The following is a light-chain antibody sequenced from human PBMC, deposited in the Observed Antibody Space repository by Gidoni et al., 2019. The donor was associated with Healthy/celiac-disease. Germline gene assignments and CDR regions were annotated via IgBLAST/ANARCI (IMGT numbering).Light chain of an antibody. CDR2: GAS. CDR3: QQYGSSPMYT. CDR1: QSVSSSY. Sequence: EIVLTQSPGTLSLSPGERATLSCRASQSVSSSYLAGYQQKPVQAPRLLIYGASSRATGIPDRFSGSGSGTAFTLTISRLEPEDFAVYYCQQYGSSPMYTFGQGTKLEIQ. V-gene: IGKV3-20*01. J-gene: IGKJ2*01.